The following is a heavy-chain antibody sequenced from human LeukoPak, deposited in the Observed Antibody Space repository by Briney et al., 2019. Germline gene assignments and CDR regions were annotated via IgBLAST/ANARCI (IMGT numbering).Heavy chain of an antibody. CDR2: ISYDGSNK. D-gene: IGHD3-22*01. CDR3: ARDPNPDYYDSSGYYY. Sequence: GRSLRLSCAASGFTFSSYAMHWVRQAPGKGLEWVAVISYDGSNKYYADSVKGRFTISRDNSKNTLYLQMNSLRAEDTAVYYCARDPNPDYYDSSGYYYWGQGTLVTVSS. V-gene: IGHV3-30-3*01. CDR1: GFTFSSYA. J-gene: IGHJ4*02.